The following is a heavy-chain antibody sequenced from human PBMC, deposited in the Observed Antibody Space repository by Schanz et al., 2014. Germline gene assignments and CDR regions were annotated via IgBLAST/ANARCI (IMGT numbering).Heavy chain of an antibody. Sequence: QVFLAESGGGVVQPGRSLRLSCAASGFTFSQYGMHWVRQAPGKGLEWVAVISYDGTNEYYADSVKGRFTISRHNAKSSLYLQMNSLRAEDTAVYYCAGAVATIRADSFDIWGQGTMVAVSS. V-gene: IGHV3-30*03. J-gene: IGHJ3*02. CDR1: GFTFSQYG. D-gene: IGHD5-12*01. CDR3: AGAVATIRADSFDI. CDR2: ISYDGTNE.